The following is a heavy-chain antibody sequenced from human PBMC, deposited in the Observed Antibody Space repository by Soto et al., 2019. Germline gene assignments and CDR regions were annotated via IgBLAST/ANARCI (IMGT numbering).Heavy chain of an antibody. CDR1: GFTFSSYG. Sequence: PVGSLRLSCAASGFTFSSYGMHWVRQAPGKGLEWVAVISYDGSNKYYADSVKGRFTISRDNSKNTLYLQMNSLRAEDTAVYYCAKERIFNRGDYYYGMDVWGQGTTVTVSS. CDR3: AKERIFNRGDYYYGMDV. V-gene: IGHV3-30*18. J-gene: IGHJ6*02. D-gene: IGHD3-10*01. CDR2: ISYDGSNK.